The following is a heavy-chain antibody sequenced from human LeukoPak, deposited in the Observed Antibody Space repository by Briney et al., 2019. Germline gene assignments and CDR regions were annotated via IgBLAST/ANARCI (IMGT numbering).Heavy chain of an antibody. V-gene: IGHV1-69*04. CDR1: GGTFSSYA. CDR3: ARETYDILTGRMYYFDY. Sequence: SVKVSCKASGGTFSSYAISWVRQAPGQGLEWMGRIIPILGIANYAQKFQGRVTITADKSPSTAYMELSSLRSQDTAVYYCARETYDILTGRMYYFDYWGQGTLVTVSS. CDR2: IIPILGIA. J-gene: IGHJ4*02. D-gene: IGHD3-9*01.